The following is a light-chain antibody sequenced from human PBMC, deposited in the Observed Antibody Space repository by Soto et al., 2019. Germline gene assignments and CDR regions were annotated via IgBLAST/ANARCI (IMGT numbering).Light chain of an antibody. J-gene: IGLJ2*01. CDR2: DNN. CDR1: SSNIGNNY. CDR3: GTWDTSLSAHVV. Sequence: QSVLTQPPSVSAAPGQTVTISCSGSSSNIGNNYVSWYQQFPGTAPKLLIYDNNKRPSGIPDRFSGSKSGTSATLGITGLQTGDEADYYCGTWDTSLSAHVVFGGGTKLTVL. V-gene: IGLV1-51*01.